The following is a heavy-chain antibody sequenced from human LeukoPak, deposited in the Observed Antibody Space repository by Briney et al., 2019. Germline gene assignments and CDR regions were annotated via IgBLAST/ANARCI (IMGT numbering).Heavy chain of an antibody. V-gene: IGHV4-31*03. Sequence: SETLSLTCTVSAGSISSGGYYWSWIRQHPGKGLEWIGYIYYSGSTYYNPSLKSRVTISVDTSKNQFSLKLSSVTAADTAVYYCASLDTAMVTCDYWGQGTLVTVSS. J-gene: IGHJ4*02. CDR1: AGSISSGGYY. CDR2: IYYSGST. CDR3: ASLDTAMVTCDY. D-gene: IGHD5-18*01.